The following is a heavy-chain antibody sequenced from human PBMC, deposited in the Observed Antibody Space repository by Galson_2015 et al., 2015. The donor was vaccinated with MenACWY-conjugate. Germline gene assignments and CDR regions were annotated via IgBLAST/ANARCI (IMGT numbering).Heavy chain of an antibody. CDR3: ARDAAYYDFWSGYYAPLFLDY. J-gene: IGHJ4*02. CDR2: IYYSGST. CDR1: GGSISSSSYY. Sequence: SETLSLTCTVSGGSISSSSYYWGWLRQPPGKGLEWIGSIYYSGSTYYNPSLKSRVTISVDTSKNQFSLKLSSVTAADTAVYYCARDAAYYDFWSGYYAPLFLDYWGQGTLVTVSS. D-gene: IGHD3-3*01. V-gene: IGHV4-39*07.